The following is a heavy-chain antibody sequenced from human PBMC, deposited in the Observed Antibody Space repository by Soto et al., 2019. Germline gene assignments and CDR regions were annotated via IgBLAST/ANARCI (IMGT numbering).Heavy chain of an antibody. D-gene: IGHD3-10*01. J-gene: IGHJ6*02. CDR3: AAPGHPLLSVGELLSDRADYYYAMAV. V-gene: IGHV5-10-1*01. CDR1: GYSFTSYW. Sequence: GESLKISCKGSGYSFTSYWIGWVRQVPGKGLEGMGRIYPSESYTNYSRSFQGPVTISADKSISTAYLQWSSLKASDTAMYYCAAPGHPLLSVGELLSDRADYYYAMAVWGQGTMVTVSS. CDR2: IYPSESYT.